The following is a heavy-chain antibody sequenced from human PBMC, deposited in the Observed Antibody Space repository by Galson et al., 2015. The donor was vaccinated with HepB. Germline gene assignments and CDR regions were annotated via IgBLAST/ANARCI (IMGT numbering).Heavy chain of an antibody. D-gene: IGHD3-16*01. CDR1: GDSISSRGHS. CDR2: ISQTGST. CDR3: ARSGGRSLGSNWFDP. V-gene: IGHV4-30-2*01. J-gene: IGHJ5*02. Sequence: ALSLTCTVSGDSISSRGHSWNWIRQPPGKGLEWIGYISQTGSTAYTPSLKSRVTISMDRSKNHFSLQLTSVTAADTAVYFCARSGGRSLGSNWFDPWGQGTLVTVSS.